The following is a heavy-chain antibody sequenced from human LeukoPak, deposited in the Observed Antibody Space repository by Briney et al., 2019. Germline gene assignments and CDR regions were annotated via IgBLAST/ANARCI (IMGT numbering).Heavy chain of an antibody. CDR2: INPNSADT. V-gene: IGHV1-2*02. Sequence: ASVKVSCKASGNTFTDYYIYWVRQAPGQGLEWMGWINPNSADTNYAQKFRGRVTMTRDTSISTAYMELSSLRSDDTAIYYCAKVWHTAISGWNWFDPWGQGTLVTVSS. CDR3: AKVWHTAISGWNWFDP. D-gene: IGHD6-19*01. J-gene: IGHJ5*02. CDR1: GNTFTDYY.